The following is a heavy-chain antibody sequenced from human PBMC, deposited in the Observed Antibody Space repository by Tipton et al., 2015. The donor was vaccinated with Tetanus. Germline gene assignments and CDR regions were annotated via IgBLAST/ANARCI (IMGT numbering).Heavy chain of an antibody. CDR2: IKQDGSEK. V-gene: IGHV3-7*01. Sequence: SLRLSCAASGFTFSSYWMSWVRQAPGKGLEWVANIKQDGSEKYYVDSVKGRFTISRDNAKNSLYLQMNSLRAEDTAVYYCAGVSELDYDFWSGYYEFYYYYYGMDVWGQGTTVTVSS. D-gene: IGHD3-3*01. CDR3: AGVSELDYDFWSGYYEFYYYYYGMDV. CDR1: GFTFSSYW. J-gene: IGHJ6*02.